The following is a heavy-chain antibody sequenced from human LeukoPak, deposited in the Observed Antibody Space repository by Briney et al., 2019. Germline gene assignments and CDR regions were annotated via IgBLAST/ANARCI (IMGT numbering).Heavy chain of an antibody. CDR3: ARDDGTVMGYYGMDV. V-gene: IGHV4-34*01. CDR1: GGSFSGYY. Sequence: SETLSLTCAVYGGSFSGYYWSWIRQPPGKGLEWIGEINHSGSTNYNPSLKSRVTISVDTSKNQFSLKLSSVTAADTAVYYCARDDGTVMGYYGMDVWGQGTTVTVSS. J-gene: IGHJ6*02. D-gene: IGHD4-17*01. CDR2: INHSGST.